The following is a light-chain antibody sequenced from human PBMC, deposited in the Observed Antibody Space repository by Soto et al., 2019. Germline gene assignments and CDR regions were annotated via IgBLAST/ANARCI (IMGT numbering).Light chain of an antibody. CDR3: SSDTTASTYV. J-gene: IGLJ1*01. CDR1: SRDVGGYNY. CDR2: EVN. V-gene: IGLV2-14*01. Sequence: SAVPQPASVSGSPGQSITLSCPGPSRDVGGYNYVSWYQHHAGKAPKLMIYEVNNRPSGDSNRFSGPKSGNTASLTISGLQADEEADYFCSSDTTASTYVFGTG.